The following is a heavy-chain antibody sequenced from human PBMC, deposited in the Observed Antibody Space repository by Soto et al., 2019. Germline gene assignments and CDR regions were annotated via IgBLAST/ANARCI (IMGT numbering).Heavy chain of an antibody. V-gene: IGHV3-33*01. CDR2: IWYDGSNK. CDR3: ARDSKRDAFDI. CDR1: GFTFSSYG. Sequence: QVQLVESGGGVVQPGRSLRLSCAASGFTFSSYGMHWVRQAPGKGLEWVAVIWYDGSNKYYADSVKGRFTISRDNSKNTLYLQMNSLRAEDTAVYYCARDSKRDAFDIWGQGTMVTVSS. D-gene: IGHD3-3*02. J-gene: IGHJ3*02.